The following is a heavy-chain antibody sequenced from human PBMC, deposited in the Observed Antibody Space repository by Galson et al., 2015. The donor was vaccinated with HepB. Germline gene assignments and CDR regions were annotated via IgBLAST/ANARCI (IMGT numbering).Heavy chain of an antibody. CDR1: GYTFTGYY. Sequence: SVKVSCKASGYTFTGYYIHWLRQAPGQGLEWMGRINPNTGGTNYAQKFQGRFTMTRDTSISTAYMELSRLRSDDTAVYYCAISIGRYNWNYFDYWGQGTLVTVSS. CDR2: INPNTGGT. D-gene: IGHD1-20*01. CDR3: AISIGRYNWNYFDY. V-gene: IGHV1-2*06. J-gene: IGHJ4*02.